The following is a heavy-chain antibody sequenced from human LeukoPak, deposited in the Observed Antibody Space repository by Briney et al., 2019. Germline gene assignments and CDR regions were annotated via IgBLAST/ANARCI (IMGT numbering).Heavy chain of an antibody. J-gene: IGHJ3*02. Sequence: ASVKVSCKVSGYTLTELSMHWVRQAPGKGLEWMGGFDPEDGETIYAQKFQGRVTMTEDTSTDTAYMELSSLRSEDTAVYYCAXDFXXXATXXXSAFDIWGQGTMVTV. CDR3: AXDFXXXATXXXSAFDI. V-gene: IGHV1-24*01. CDR2: FDPEDGET. CDR1: GYTLTELS. D-gene: IGHD1-26*01.